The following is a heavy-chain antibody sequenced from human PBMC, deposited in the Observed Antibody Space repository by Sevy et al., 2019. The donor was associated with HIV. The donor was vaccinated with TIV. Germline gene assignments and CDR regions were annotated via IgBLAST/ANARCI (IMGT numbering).Heavy chain of an antibody. D-gene: IGHD3-16*01. J-gene: IGHJ3*02. Sequence: GGSLRLSCAASGFTFSDYGVHWVRQTPHKGLEWVAVMSIDGNDKHYADSARGPFTISRDKSKNTLFMELNSLRHEDTAVYFCARVSTVGAMMDALDTWGQGTMVTVSS. CDR3: ARVSTVGAMMDALDT. V-gene: IGHV3-30*03. CDR1: GFTFSDYG. CDR2: MSIDGNDK.